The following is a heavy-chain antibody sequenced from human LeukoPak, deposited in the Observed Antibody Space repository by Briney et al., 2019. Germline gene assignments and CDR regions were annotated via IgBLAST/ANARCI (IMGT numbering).Heavy chain of an antibody. CDR1: GDTFDSYT. Sequence: GGSLRLFCAASGDTFDSYTMHWVRQAPGRGLEWLSLINWDGGSTYYADSVKGRFTISRDNSKNSLYLQMNNLRTEDTALYYCAKDEGHSYGPYFDYWGQGTLVTVSS. V-gene: IGHV3-43*01. D-gene: IGHD5-18*01. CDR3: AKDEGHSYGPYFDY. J-gene: IGHJ4*02. CDR2: INWDGGST.